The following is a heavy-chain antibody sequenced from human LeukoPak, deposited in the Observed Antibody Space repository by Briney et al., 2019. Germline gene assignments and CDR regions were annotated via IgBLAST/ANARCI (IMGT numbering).Heavy chain of an antibody. CDR1: GFTFSSYW. CDR3: ARDLYRIVVVPHYFDY. Sequence: PGGSLRLSCAASGFTFSSYWMSWVRQAPGKGLEWVANIKKDGSEKYYVDSVKGRFTISRDNAKNSLYLQMNSLRAEDTAVYYCARDLYRIVVVPHYFDYWGQETLVTVSS. CDR2: IKKDGSEK. J-gene: IGHJ4*02. D-gene: IGHD3-22*01. V-gene: IGHV3-7*01.